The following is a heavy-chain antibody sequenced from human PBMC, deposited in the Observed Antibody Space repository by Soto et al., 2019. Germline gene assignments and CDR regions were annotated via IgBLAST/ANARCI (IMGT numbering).Heavy chain of an antibody. CDR1: GFTFSSYG. D-gene: IGHD5-12*01. J-gene: IGHJ3*02. Sequence: GGSPRLSCAASGFTFSSYGMHWVRQALGKGLEWVAVIWYDGSNKYYADSVKGRFTISRDNSKNTLYLQMNSLRAEDTAVYYCARDNIVATPNAFDIWGQGTMVTVS. V-gene: IGHV3-33*01. CDR2: IWYDGSNK. CDR3: ARDNIVATPNAFDI.